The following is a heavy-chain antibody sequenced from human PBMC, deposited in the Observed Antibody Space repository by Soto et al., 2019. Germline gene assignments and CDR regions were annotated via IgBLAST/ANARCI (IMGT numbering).Heavy chain of an antibody. CDR3: GRYMLISYYGSGSYYRPPSAGMDV. J-gene: IGHJ6*02. V-gene: IGHV4-4*07. D-gene: IGHD3-10*01. Sequence: SETLSLTCTVSGGSISSYYWSWIRQPAGKGLEWIGRIYTSGSTNYNPSLKSRVTMSVDTSKNQFSLKLSSVTAADTAVYYCGRYMLISYYGSGSYYRPPSAGMDVWGQGTTVTVSS. CDR1: GGSISSYY. CDR2: IYTSGST.